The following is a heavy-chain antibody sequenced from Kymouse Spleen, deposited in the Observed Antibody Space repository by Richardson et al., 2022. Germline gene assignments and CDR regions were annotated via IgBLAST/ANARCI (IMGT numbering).Heavy chain of an antibody. CDR1: GGSISSSSYY. CDR3: ARQGPSNWVFDY. V-gene: IGHV4-39*01. D-gene: IGHD7-27*02. J-gene: IGHJ4*02. CDR2: IYYSGST. Sequence: QLQLQESGPGLVKPSETLSLTCTVSGGSISSSSYYWGWIRQPPGKGLEWIGSIYYSGSTYYNPSLKSRVTISVDTSKNQFSLKLSSVTAADTAVYYCARQGPSNWVFDYWGQGTLVTVSS.